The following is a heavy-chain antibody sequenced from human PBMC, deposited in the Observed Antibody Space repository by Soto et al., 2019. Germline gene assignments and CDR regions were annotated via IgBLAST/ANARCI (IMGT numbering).Heavy chain of an antibody. Sequence: QVQLLESGGGVVQPGRSLRLSCAASGFTFSSYGMHWVRQAPGKGLEWVAVIWYDGSNKYYADSVKGRFTISRDNSKNTLYLQMNSLRAEDTAVYYCARGGSGYTFDFWGPGTLVTVSS. CDR2: IWYDGSNK. CDR1: GFTFSSYG. J-gene: IGHJ4*02. V-gene: IGHV3-33*01. CDR3: ARGGSGYTFDF. D-gene: IGHD3-3*01.